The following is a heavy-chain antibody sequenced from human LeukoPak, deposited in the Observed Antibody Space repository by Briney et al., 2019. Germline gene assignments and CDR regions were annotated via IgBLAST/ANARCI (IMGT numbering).Heavy chain of an antibody. J-gene: IGHJ4*02. D-gene: IGHD1-26*01. CDR1: GFTFSNYA. CDR3: AKKWGVGTTTLDYFDY. Sequence: PGVSLRLSCAASGFTFSNYAMSWVRQAPGKGLEWVSGISGSAGSTYYADSVKGRFTISRDNSKNTLYLQMNSLTDDDTAVYYCAKKWGVGTTTLDYFDYWGQGTLVTVSS. V-gene: IGHV3-23*01. CDR2: ISGSAGST.